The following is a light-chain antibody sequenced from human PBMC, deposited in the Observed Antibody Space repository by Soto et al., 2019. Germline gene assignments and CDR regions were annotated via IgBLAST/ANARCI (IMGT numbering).Light chain of an antibody. V-gene: IGLV2-14*01. CDR3: SSFSSITREV. J-gene: IGLJ2*01. CDR1: SSDVGGYSY. CDR2: EVS. Sequence: QSALTQPASVSGSPGQSITISCTGTSSDVGGYSYVSWYQQHPGKTPKLMIYEVSNRPSGVSHRFSGSKSGNTASLTISGLQTEVEADYYCSSFSSITREVFGGGTQLTVL.